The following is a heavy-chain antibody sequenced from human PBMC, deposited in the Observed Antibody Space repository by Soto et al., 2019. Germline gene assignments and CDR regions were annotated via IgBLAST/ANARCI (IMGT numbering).Heavy chain of an antibody. Sequence: QGQLVESGGGVVQAGQSLRLSCAASGFVFADYGVHWVRQAPGKGLEWVAVISFDGPNKFYADSVKGRFTISRDNSNNRLYLQMSSLRTEDTAVYYCAKHTLYPVVSYFYYGLDVWGQGTTVTVSS. J-gene: IGHJ6*02. CDR1: GFVFADYG. CDR2: ISFDGPNK. CDR3: AKHTLYPVVSYFYYGLDV. D-gene: IGHD3-10*01. V-gene: IGHV3-30*18.